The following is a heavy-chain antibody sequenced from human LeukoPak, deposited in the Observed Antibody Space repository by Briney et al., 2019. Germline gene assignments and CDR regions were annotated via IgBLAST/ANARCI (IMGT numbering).Heavy chain of an antibody. V-gene: IGHV4-59*08. Sequence: SETLSLTCTVSGGSISSSYWSWIRQSPGKGLEWIGYIYYSGSTNYNPSLKSRVTTSVDTSKNQFFLNLGSMSAADTAVYYCARRSSSWDWYFDLWGRGILVTVSS. CDR3: ARRSSSWDWYFDL. J-gene: IGHJ2*01. CDR1: GGSISSSY. D-gene: IGHD6-13*01. CDR2: IYYSGST.